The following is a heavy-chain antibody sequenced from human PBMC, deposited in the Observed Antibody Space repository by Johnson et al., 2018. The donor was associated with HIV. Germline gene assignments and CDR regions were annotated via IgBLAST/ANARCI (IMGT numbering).Heavy chain of an antibody. CDR3: ARDFYDSSALPDAFDI. Sequence: MLLVESGGGVVQPGGSLRLSCAASGFTFSSYWMSWVRQAPGKGLEWVANIKQDGSEKYYVDSVKGRFTISRDNAKNSLYLQMNSLRAEDTAVYYCARDFYDSSALPDAFDIWGQGTMVTISS. V-gene: IGHV3-7*01. CDR2: IKQDGSEK. D-gene: IGHD3-22*01. CDR1: GFTFSSYW. J-gene: IGHJ3*02.